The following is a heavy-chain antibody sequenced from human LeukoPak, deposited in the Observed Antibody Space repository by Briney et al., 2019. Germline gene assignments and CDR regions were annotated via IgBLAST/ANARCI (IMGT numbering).Heavy chain of an antibody. D-gene: IGHD3-22*01. CDR1: GYGFTTYW. CDR2: IYPGDSDT. CDR3: ARQYSSGPGDAFDI. J-gene: IGHJ3*02. Sequence: GESLKISCKGSGYGFTTYWIGWGRQGPGKALEWMGIIYPGDSDTRYSPSFQGQVTISADKSISTAYLQWSSLKASDTAMYYCARQYSSGPGDAFDIWGQGTMVTVSS. V-gene: IGHV5-51*01.